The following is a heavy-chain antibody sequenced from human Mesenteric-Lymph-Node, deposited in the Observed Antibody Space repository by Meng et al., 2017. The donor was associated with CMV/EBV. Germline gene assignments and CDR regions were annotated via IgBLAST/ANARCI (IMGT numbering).Heavy chain of an antibody. J-gene: IGHJ4*02. V-gene: IGHV1-3*01. D-gene: IGHD3-10*01. CDR2: INAGNGNT. CDR1: GYTFTTYT. CDR3: ARAYYGSGGYYDY. Sequence: KASGYTFTTYTIHWGRQAPGQRLEWMGWINAGNGNTRSSRKFQGRVTITRDTSASTAYMEMSSLTSEDTAVYYCARAYYGSGGYYDYWGQGTLVTVSS.